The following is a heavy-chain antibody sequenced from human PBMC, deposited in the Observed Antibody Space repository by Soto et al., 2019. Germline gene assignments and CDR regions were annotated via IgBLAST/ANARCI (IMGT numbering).Heavy chain of an antibody. CDR1: GYGFTTRA. J-gene: IGHJ6*02. Sequence: QVQLVQSGPEVKEPGASVKVSCKSSGYGFTTRAVTWVRQAHGYGLEWMGWVKPANGNTRYSQKFQGRRSIPRDTSANTIYRELTALSFEDTSVYFCARAGEPPNVWEHFFYVLDVGGQGTTVIVSS. V-gene: IGHV1-3*01. CDR2: VKPANGNT. CDR3: ARAGEPPNVWEHFFYVLDV. D-gene: IGHD3-16*01.